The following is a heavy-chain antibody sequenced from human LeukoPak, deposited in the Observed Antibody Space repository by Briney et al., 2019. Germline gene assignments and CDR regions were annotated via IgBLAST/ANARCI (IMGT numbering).Heavy chain of an antibody. Sequence: GASVKVSCKASGYTLTSYDINWVRQATGQRLEWMGWINAGNGNTKYSQEFQGRVTITRDTSASTAYMELSSLRSEDMAVYYCARDSCSGGSCYPYDAFDIWGQGTMVTVSS. CDR2: INAGNGNT. V-gene: IGHV1-3*03. J-gene: IGHJ3*02. CDR3: ARDSCSGGSCYPYDAFDI. D-gene: IGHD2-15*01. CDR1: GYTLTSYD.